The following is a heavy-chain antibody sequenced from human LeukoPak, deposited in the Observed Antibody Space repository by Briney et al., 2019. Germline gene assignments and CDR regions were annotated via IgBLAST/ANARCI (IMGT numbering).Heavy chain of an antibody. CDR2: IHHRGGT. CDR1: GGSFSNENW. Sequence: SETLSLTCAVSGGSFSNENWWSWVRPPPGKGLEWIGEIHHRGGTNYNPSLRSRVTISIDTSKNQFSLKLTSVTAADTAVYYCATPNDAFNIWGQGTMVTVSS. CDR3: ATPNDAFNI. V-gene: IGHV4-4*02. J-gene: IGHJ3*02.